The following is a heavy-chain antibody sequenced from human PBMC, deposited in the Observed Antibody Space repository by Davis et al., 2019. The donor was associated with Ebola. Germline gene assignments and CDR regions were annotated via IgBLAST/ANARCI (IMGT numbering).Heavy chain of an antibody. Sequence: SLKISCAASGFTFSSYGMHWVRQAPGKGLEWVAVISYDGSNKYYADSVKGRFTISRDNSKNTLYLQMNSLRAEDTAVYYCAKDFSSSGYFLPYYYYYGMDVWGQGTTVTVSS. CDR1: GFTFSSYG. CDR3: AKDFSSSGYFLPYYYYYGMDV. D-gene: IGHD3-22*01. V-gene: IGHV3-30*18. CDR2: ISYDGSNK. J-gene: IGHJ6*02.